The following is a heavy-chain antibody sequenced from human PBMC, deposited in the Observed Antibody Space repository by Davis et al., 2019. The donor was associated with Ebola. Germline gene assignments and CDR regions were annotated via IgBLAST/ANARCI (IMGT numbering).Heavy chain of an antibody. J-gene: IGHJ4*02. CDR3: AKDSGSYFNYFDY. V-gene: IGHV3-21*04. CDR1: GFTFSSYS. D-gene: IGHD1-26*01. Sequence: PGGSLRLSCAASGFTFSSYSMNWVRQAPGKGLEWVSSISSSSSYIYYADSVKGRFTISRDNSKNTLYLQMNSLRAEDTAVYYCAKDSGSYFNYFDYWGQGTLVTVSS. CDR2: ISSSSSYI.